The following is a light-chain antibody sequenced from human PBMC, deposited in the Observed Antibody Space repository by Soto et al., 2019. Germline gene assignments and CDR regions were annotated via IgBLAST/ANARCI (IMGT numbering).Light chain of an antibody. CDR1: QRITTW. J-gene: IGKJ2*01. V-gene: IGKV1-5*01. CDR2: DAS. CDR3: QQYNSYPYT. Sequence: DIQMTQSPSTVSASVGDAVTITCRASQRITTWLAWYQQKPGKAPNLLIYDASTLESGSPSGFSGSGSGTEFTLTISSLQPDDSATYYCQQYNSYPYTFGQGTKLEIK.